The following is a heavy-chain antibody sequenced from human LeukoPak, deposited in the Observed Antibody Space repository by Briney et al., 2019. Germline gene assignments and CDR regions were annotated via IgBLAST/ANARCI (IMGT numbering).Heavy chain of an antibody. D-gene: IGHD3-22*01. CDR2: ISYDGSNK. Sequence: GGSLRLSCAASGFTFSSYGMHWVRQAPGKGLEWVAVISYDGSNKYYADSVKGRFTISRDNSKNTLYLQMNSLRAEDTAVYYCAKDDLTYYYDSSGYDYWGQGTLVTVSS. J-gene: IGHJ4*02. CDR3: AKDDLTYYYDSSGYDY. V-gene: IGHV3-30*18. CDR1: GFTFSSYG.